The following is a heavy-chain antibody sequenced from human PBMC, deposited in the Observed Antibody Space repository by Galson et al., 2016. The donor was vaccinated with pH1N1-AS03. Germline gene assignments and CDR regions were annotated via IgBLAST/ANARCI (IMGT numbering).Heavy chain of an antibody. D-gene: IGHD1-26*01. V-gene: IGHV4-38-2*01. CDR1: GYSISSGFH. Sequence: LSLTCAVSGYSISSGFHWAWVRQPPSKGLEWIGTISHSGDTYYNPSLKSRVTMSVDTSKNQFSLKLSSVTAADAAAYYCARFSGSYQFDYWGQGTLVTVSS. J-gene: IGHJ4*02. CDR3: ARFSGSYQFDY. CDR2: ISHSGDT.